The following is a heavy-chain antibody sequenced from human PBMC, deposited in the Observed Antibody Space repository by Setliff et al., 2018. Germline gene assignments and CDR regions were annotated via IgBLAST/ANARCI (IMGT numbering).Heavy chain of an antibody. CDR1: GFTFSNYG. D-gene: IGHD4-4*01. CDR2: ISTSSTII. J-gene: IGHJ6*03. Sequence: GGSLRLSCVTSGFTFSNYGMTWVRRAPGKGLEWISYISTSSTIIYYADSVKGRFTISRDNANHSLHLQMNSLRAEDTAVYYCARGQAPLTTVTPNGDYYYYMDVWGKGTTVTVSS. CDR3: ARGQAPLTTVTPNGDYYYYMDV. V-gene: IGHV3-48*01.